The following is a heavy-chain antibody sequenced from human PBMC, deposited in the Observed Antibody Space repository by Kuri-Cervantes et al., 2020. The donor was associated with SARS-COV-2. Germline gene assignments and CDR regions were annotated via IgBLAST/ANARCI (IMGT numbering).Heavy chain of an antibody. CDR2: ISSSSSYI. CDR3: ARDRGVQGWYFDY. V-gene: IGHV3-21*01. Sequence: GESLKISCAASGFTFSSYSMNWVRQAPGKGLEWVSSISSSSSYIYYADSVKGRFTISRDNAKNSLYLQMNSLRAEDTAVYYCARDRGVQGWYFDYWGQGTLVTVSS. J-gene: IGHJ4*02. D-gene: IGHD3-10*01. CDR1: GFTFSSYS.